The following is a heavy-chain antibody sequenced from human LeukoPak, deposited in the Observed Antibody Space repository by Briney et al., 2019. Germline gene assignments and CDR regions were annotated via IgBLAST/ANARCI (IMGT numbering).Heavy chain of an antibody. V-gene: IGHV3-64D*09. CDR2: ISSNGGST. J-gene: IGHJ4*02. Sequence: GGSLRLSCSASGFTFSSYAMHWVRQAPGKGLEYVSAISSNGGSTYYADSVKGRFTISRDNSKNTLFLQMSSLRPEDTAVYYCVKDSRGSGRGGNFDYWGQGTLVTVSS. CDR1: GFTFSSYA. D-gene: IGHD3-10*01. CDR3: VKDSRGSGRGGNFDY.